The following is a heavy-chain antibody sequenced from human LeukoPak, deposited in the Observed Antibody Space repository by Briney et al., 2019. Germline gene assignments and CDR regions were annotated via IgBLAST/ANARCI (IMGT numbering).Heavy chain of an antibody. CDR1: GGSISSGGYY. D-gene: IGHD3-9*01. Sequence: SETLSLTCTVSGGSISSGGYYWSWIRQPPGKGLEWIGYIYHSGSTYYNPSLKSRVTISVDRSKNQFSLKLSSVTAADTAVYYCARAEPDILTGYYRSVDYWGQGTLVTVSS. J-gene: IGHJ4*02. V-gene: IGHV4-30-2*01. CDR2: IYHSGST. CDR3: ARAEPDILTGYYRSVDY.